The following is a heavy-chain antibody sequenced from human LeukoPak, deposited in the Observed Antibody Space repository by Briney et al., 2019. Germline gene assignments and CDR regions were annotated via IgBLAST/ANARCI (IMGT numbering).Heavy chain of an antibody. CDR3: ARGRVLRYFDWLLYAQPNWFDP. J-gene: IGHJ5*02. CDR1: GYTFTSYD. Sequence: ASVKVSCKASGYTFTSYDTNWVRQATGQGLEWMGWMNPNSGNTGYAQKFQGRVTITRNTSISTAYMELSSLRSEDTAVYYCARGRVLRYFDWLLYAQPNWFDPWGQGTLVTVSS. CDR2: MNPNSGNT. V-gene: IGHV1-8*03. D-gene: IGHD3-9*01.